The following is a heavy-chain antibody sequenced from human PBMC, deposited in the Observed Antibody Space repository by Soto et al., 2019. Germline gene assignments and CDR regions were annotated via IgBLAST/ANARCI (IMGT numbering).Heavy chain of an antibody. D-gene: IGHD3-22*01. Sequence: SETLSLTCTVSGGSISRGGYYWSWIRQRPGKGLEWIGHAYYSGTTYSNPSLRSRIAISVDTSENHFSLKLSSLTAADTAIYFCARLDDSSGNTPFDFWGQGILVTVSS. V-gene: IGHV4-31*03. CDR2: AYYSGTT. J-gene: IGHJ4*02. CDR3: ARLDDSSGNTPFDF. CDR1: GGSISRGGYY.